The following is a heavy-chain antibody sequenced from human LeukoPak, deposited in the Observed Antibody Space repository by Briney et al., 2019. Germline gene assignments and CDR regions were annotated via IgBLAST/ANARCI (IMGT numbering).Heavy chain of an antibody. CDR2: IDPSDSYT. Sequence: KHGESLKISCKFSGYSFTSYWINWVRQMPGKGLEWMGRIDPSDSYTNYSPSFQGHVTISADKSISTAYLQWSSLKASDTAIYYCARRGEWLLYDNTGTNAFDIWGQGTLVTVSS. V-gene: IGHV5-10-1*01. J-gene: IGHJ3*02. CDR1: GYSFTSYW. D-gene: IGHD3-3*01. CDR3: ARRGEWLLYDNTGTNAFDI.